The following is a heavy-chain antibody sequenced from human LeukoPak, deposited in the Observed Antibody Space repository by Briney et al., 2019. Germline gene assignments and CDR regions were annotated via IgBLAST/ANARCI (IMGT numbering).Heavy chain of an antibody. D-gene: IGHD3-3*01. CDR3: AREPNSLRLLYYYGMDV. V-gene: IGHV1-46*01. J-gene: IGHJ6*02. Sequence: ASVKVSCKASGYTFTSYYMHWVRQAPGQGLEWMGIINPSGGSTSYAQKFQGRVTMTRDTSTSTVYMELSSLRSEDTAVYYRAREPNSLRLLYYYGMDVWGQGTTVTVSS. CDR2: INPSGGST. CDR1: GYTFTSYY.